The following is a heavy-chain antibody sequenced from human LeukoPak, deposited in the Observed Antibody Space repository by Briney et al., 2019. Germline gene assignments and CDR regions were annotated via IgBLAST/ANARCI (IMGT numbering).Heavy chain of an antibody. Sequence: GGSLRLSCAASGFTFSSYWMSWVRQAPGKGLEWVANIKQDGSEKYYVDSVKGRFTISRDNAKNSLYLQMNSLRAEDTAVYYCASYNDYGGKGFDYWGQGTLVTVYS. V-gene: IGHV3-7*01. D-gene: IGHD4-23*01. CDR1: GFTFSSYW. J-gene: IGHJ4*02. CDR2: IKQDGSEK. CDR3: ASYNDYGGKGFDY.